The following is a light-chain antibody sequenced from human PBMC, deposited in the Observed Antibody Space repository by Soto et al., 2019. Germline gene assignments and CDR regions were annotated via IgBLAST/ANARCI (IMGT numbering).Light chain of an antibody. J-gene: IGLJ2*01. Sequence: QSALTQPASVSGSPGQSITISCTGTSSDVGGYNYVSWYQRHPGKAPKLMIYEVSNRHSGVSNRFSGSKSGNTASLTISGLQAEDEADYYCSSYTSSSTFVFGGGTKLTVL. CDR1: SSDVGGYNY. CDR2: EVS. V-gene: IGLV2-14*01. CDR3: SSYTSSSTFV.